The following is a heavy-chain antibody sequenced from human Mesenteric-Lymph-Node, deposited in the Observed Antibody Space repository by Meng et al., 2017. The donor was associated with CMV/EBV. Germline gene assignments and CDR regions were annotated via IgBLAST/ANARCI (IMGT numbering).Heavy chain of an antibody. Sequence: QVLLQRVGAVFLKPSETLFLTGDVYGWCFSGYSRRWIHQPPGKGLEWIGEIKHSGSTNYNPSLKSRVTISVDTSKNQFSLKLSSVTAADTAVYYCARHQRWLKSEGGFNYWGQGTLVTVSS. V-gene: IGHV4-34*01. D-gene: IGHD4-23*01. CDR3: ARHQRWLKSEGGFNY. CDR2: IKHSGST. CDR1: GWCFSGYS. J-gene: IGHJ4*02.